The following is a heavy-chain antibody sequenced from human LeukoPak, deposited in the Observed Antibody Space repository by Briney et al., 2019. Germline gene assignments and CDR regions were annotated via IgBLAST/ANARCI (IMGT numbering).Heavy chain of an antibody. J-gene: IGHJ5*02. V-gene: IGHV3-30*02. CDR1: GFTFSSYG. CDR3: AKDLMRDRWFGES. D-gene: IGHD3-10*01. CDR2: VRYDGKGK. Sequence: GGSLRLSCAASGFTFSSYGMHWVRQAPGRGLEWVAFVRYDGKGKFYADSVKGRFTISKDTSMNTLSLQMNSLAAEDTAVYYCAKDLMRDRWFGESWGQGTLVTVSS.